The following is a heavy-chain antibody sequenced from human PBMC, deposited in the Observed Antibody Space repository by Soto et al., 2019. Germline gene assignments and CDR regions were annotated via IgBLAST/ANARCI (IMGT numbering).Heavy chain of an antibody. V-gene: IGHV3-30*18. D-gene: IGHD3-3*01. CDR2: ISYDGSNK. CDR1: GFTFSSYG. Sequence: VASLRLSCAASGFTFSSYGMHWVRQAPGKGLEWVAVISYDGSNKYYADSVKGRFTISRDNSKNTLYLQMNSLRAEDTAVYYCAKDRRYSTIFGVVIGENWFDPWGQGTLVTVSS. J-gene: IGHJ5*02. CDR3: AKDRRYSTIFGVVIGENWFDP.